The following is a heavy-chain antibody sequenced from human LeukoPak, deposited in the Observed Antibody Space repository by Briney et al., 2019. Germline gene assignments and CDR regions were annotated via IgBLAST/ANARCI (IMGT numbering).Heavy chain of an antibody. CDR3: ARDRGRGYSYGDNWNDAGIFDY. Sequence: GGSLRLSCAASGFTFSDYYMSWIRQAPGKGLEWVSYISSSSSYTNYADSVKGRLTISRDNAKNSLYLQMNSLRAEDTAVYYCARDRGRGYSYGDNWNDAGIFDYWGQGTLVTVSS. J-gene: IGHJ4*02. D-gene: IGHD1-20*01. CDR1: GFTFSDYY. V-gene: IGHV3-11*06. CDR2: ISSSSSYT.